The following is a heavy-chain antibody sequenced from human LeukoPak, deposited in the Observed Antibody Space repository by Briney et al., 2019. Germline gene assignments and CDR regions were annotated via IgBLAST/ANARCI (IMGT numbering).Heavy chain of an antibody. Sequence: GGSLRLSCAAPGFNFDDYAIHWVRQAPGKGLEWVSLISGDGGSTFYADSVRGRFTISRDNSKNSLYLQMSSLRSEDTALYFCARENDSSGWYDYWGQGTLVTVSS. CDR2: ISGDGGST. CDR1: GFNFDDYA. J-gene: IGHJ4*02. D-gene: IGHD6-19*01. V-gene: IGHV3-43*02. CDR3: ARENDSSGWYDY.